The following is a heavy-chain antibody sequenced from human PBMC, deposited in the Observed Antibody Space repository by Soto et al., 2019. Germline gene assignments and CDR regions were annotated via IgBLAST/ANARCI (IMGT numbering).Heavy chain of an antibody. CDR2: IYYSGST. CDR1: GGSVSSGSYY. V-gene: IGHV4-61*01. CDR3: ARDPRREYSYGYSS. D-gene: IGHD5-18*01. J-gene: IGHJ5*02. Sequence: SETLSLTCTVSGGSVSSGSYYWSWIRQPPGKGLEWIGYIYYSGSTNYNPSLKSRVTISVDTSKNQFSLKLSSVTAADTAVYYCARDPRREYSYGYSSWGQGTRVTVSS.